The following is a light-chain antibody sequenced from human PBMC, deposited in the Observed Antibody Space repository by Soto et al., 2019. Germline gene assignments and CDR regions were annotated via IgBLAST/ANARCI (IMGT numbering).Light chain of an antibody. J-gene: IGLJ3*02. CDR3: AAWDDSLNGRV. CDR2: NND. Sequence: QLVLTLPPSASGTPGQRVTISCSGSNSNIGSNAVSWYQQLPGTAPKLLIYNNDQRPSGVPDRFSASKSGTSASLAISGLQSGDEADYYCAAWDDSLNGRVFGGGTKLTVL. CDR1: NSNIGSNA. V-gene: IGLV1-44*01.